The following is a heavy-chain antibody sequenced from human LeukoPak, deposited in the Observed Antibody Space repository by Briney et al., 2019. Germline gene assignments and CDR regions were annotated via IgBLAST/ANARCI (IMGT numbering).Heavy chain of an antibody. CDR2: INPNSGGT. D-gene: IGHD6-19*01. CDR1: GYTFTGYY. V-gene: IGHV1-2*02. Sequence: ASVKVSCKASGYTFTGYYMHWVRQAPGQGLEWMGWINPNSGGTNYAQKFQGRVTTTRDTSISTAYMELSRPRSDDTAVYYCARTPLAVAGTVDYWGQGTLVTVSS. J-gene: IGHJ4*02. CDR3: ARTPLAVAGTVDY.